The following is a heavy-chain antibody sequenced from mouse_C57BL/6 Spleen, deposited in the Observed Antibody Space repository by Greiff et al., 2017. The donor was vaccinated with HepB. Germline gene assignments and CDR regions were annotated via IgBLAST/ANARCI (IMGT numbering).Heavy chain of an antibody. CDR3: ARDIGSSYDYAMDY. J-gene: IGHJ4*01. CDR2: IYPGSGST. D-gene: IGHD1-1*01. Sequence: QVQLQQPGAELVKPGASVKMSCKASGYTFTSYWITWVKQRPGQGLEWIGDIYPGSGSTNYNEKFKSKATLTVDTSSSTAYMQLSSLTYEDSAVYYCARDIGSSYDYAMDYWGQGTSVTVSS. V-gene: IGHV1-55*01. CDR1: GYTFTSYW.